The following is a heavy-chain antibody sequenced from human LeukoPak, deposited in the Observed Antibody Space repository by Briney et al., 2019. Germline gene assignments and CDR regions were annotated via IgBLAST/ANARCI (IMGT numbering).Heavy chain of an antibody. CDR3: ARTARVAGYYDFWSGYWSYYYYYYMDV. J-gene: IGHJ6*03. Sequence: ASVKVSCKSSGYTFTGYDINLVRQATGQGIELMGWMNPNSGNTGYAQKFQGRVTMTRNTSLSTAYMELRSLRSEDPAVYYCARTARVAGYYDFWSGYWSYYYYYYMDVWGKGTTVTVSS. CDR2: MNPNSGNT. V-gene: IGHV1-8*01. D-gene: IGHD3-3*01. CDR1: GYTFTGYD.